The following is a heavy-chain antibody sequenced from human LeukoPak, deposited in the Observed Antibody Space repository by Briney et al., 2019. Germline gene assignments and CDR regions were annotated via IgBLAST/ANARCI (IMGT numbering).Heavy chain of an antibody. V-gene: IGHV3-23*01. D-gene: IGHD4-17*01. J-gene: IGHJ4*02. CDR3: AKEERAWDYV. Sequence: PGGSLRLSCAASGFTFSSYDMSWVRQAPGKGLEWVSAISGSGVTTYYADSVKGRFTISRDNSKNTLYLQMSSLRAEDTAVYYCAKEERAWDYVGGQGTLVTVSS. CDR2: ISGSGVTT. CDR1: GFTFSSYD.